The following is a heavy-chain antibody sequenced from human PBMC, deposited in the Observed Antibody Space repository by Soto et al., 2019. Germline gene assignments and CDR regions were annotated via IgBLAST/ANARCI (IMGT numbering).Heavy chain of an antibody. CDR3: ARVTTILKWFDP. CDR1: GGSINSGGYY. Sequence: SETLSLTCTVSGGSINSGGYYWSWIRQHPGKGLEWIGFIYYSGSTYYNPSLKSRLAISLDTSKNQFSLKLTSVTAADTAVYFCARVTTILKWFDPWGQGTLVTVS. CDR2: IYYSGST. J-gene: IGHJ5*02. V-gene: IGHV4-31*03. D-gene: IGHD3-3*01.